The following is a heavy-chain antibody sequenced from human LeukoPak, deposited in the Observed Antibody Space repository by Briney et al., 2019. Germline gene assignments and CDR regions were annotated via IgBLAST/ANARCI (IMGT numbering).Heavy chain of an antibody. Sequence: ASVKVSVKASGYTFTSYAMNWVRQAPGQGLEWMGWINTNTGNPTYAQGFTGRFVFSLDTSVSTAYLQISSLKAEDTAVYYCASPNDQNLFDYWGQGTLVTVSS. D-gene: IGHD1-14*01. CDR2: INTNTGNP. J-gene: IGHJ4*02. V-gene: IGHV7-4-1*02. CDR3: ASPNDQNLFDY. CDR1: GYTFTSYA.